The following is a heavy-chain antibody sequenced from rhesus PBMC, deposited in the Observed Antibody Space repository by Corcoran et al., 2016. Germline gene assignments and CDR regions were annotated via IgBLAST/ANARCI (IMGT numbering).Heavy chain of an antibody. CDR1: GFSISTTGTG. J-gene: IGHJ4*01. CDR2: IYWNDSK. V-gene: IGHV2-95*01. D-gene: IGHD1-20*01. Sequence: QVTLKESGPALVKPTQTLTLTCTFSGFSISTTGTGVGWIRQPPGKGLEWLASIYWNDSKYYSTSLKSRLTISKDTSKNQVVLTMTNMDPGDTATYYCARVDIAGTTFGDYWGQGVLVTVSS. CDR3: ARVDIAGTTFGDY.